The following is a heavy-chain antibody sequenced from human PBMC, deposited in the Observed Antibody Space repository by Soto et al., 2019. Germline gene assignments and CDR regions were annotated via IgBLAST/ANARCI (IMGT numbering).Heavy chain of an antibody. CDR3: VRDYYYDSSGYPGADYYGMDV. J-gene: IGHJ6*02. CDR1: GDSISSFY. CDR2: IYYSGRT. D-gene: IGHD3-22*01. Sequence: SGTLSLTCSFSGDSISSFYLFLCRQSPGQGLEWIGYIYYSGRTNYTPSLRSRVTISVDTSKNQLSLELSSVTAADTAAYYCVRDYYYDSSGYPGADYYGMDVCVQGTTVTVSS. V-gene: IGHV4-59*01.